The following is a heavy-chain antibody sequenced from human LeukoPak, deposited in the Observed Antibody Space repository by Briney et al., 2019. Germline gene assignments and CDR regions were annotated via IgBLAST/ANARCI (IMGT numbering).Heavy chain of an antibody. CDR3: ASLILIAAGSDF. CDR1: GGSFSNLY. V-gene: IGHV4-34*01. Sequence: MTSKTLSLTCAVYGGSFSNLYWSWIRQPPGKGLEWIGEINHRGSTTYNPSLKSRVSMSIDTSKNLFSLQLSSVTAADTAVYYCASLILIAAGSDFWGQGNQVTVSS. D-gene: IGHD6-13*01. CDR2: INHRGST. J-gene: IGHJ4*02.